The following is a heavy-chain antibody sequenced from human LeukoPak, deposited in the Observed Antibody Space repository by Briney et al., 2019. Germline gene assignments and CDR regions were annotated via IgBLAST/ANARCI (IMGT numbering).Heavy chain of an antibody. Sequence: SQTLSLTCTVSGGSVSTGGYYWNWIRQPPGKGLEWIGYVYQSGPTYYNPSLKSRVTMSVDKSKNQFSLKLTSVTAADTAVYYCARSSDGYRFDYWGQGILVTVSS. D-gene: IGHD5-24*01. CDR1: GGSVSTGGYY. CDR2: VYQSGPT. V-gene: IGHV4-30-2*01. CDR3: ARSSDGYRFDY. J-gene: IGHJ4*02.